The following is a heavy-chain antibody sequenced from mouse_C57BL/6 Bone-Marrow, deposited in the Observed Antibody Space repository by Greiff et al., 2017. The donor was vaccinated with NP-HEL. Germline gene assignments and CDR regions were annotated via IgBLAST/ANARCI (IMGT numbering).Heavy chain of an antibody. Sequence: DVKLVESGGGLVQPGGSLKLSCAASGFTFSDYGMAWVRQAPRKGPEWVAFISNLAYSIYYADTVTGRFTISRENAKNTLYLEMSSLRSEDTAMYYCARLIYYYGPYYFDYWGQGTTLTVSS. CDR2: ISNLAYSI. J-gene: IGHJ2*01. CDR1: GFTFSDYG. CDR3: ARLIYYYGPYYFDY. D-gene: IGHD1-1*01. V-gene: IGHV5-15*01.